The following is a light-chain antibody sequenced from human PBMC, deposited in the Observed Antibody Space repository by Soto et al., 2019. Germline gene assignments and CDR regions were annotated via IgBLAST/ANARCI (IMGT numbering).Light chain of an antibody. J-gene: IGLJ2*01. V-gene: IGLV1-40*01. Sequence: QSVLTQPPSVSVAPGQRVTISCTGSSSNIGAGYDVHWYQQLPGTAPKLLIYGNSNRPSGVPDRFSGSKSGTSASLAITGLQAEDEADYYCQSYDSSLSGHVVFGGGTKVTVL. CDR1: SSNIGAGYD. CDR2: GNS. CDR3: QSYDSSLSGHVV.